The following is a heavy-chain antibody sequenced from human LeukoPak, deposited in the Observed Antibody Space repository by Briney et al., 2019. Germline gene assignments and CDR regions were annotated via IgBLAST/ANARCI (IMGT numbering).Heavy chain of an antibody. D-gene: IGHD2-21*02. Sequence: ASVKVSRKASGGTFSSYAISWVRQAPGQGLEWMGRIIPILGIANYAQKFQGRVTITADKSTSTAHMELSSLRSEDTAVYYCARNGGAYCGGDCYSGGDYWGQGTLVTVSS. CDR2: IIPILGIA. V-gene: IGHV1-69*04. CDR3: ARNGGAYCGGDCYSGGDY. J-gene: IGHJ4*02. CDR1: GGTFSSYA.